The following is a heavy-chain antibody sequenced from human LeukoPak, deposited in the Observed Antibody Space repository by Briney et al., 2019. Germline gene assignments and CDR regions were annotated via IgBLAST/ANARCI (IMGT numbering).Heavy chain of an antibody. CDR2: INPNSGGT. CDR3: AREVRGFDP. V-gene: IGHV1-2*02. D-gene: IGHD3-10*01. CDR1: GYTYTGYY. J-gene: IGHJ5*02. Sequence: ASVKVSCKASGYTYTGYYMHSVRQPPGQGREWMGWINPNSGGTIYAQKFQCRVTMTRDTSISTAYMELSRLRSDDTAVYYCAREVRGFDPWGQGTLVTVSS.